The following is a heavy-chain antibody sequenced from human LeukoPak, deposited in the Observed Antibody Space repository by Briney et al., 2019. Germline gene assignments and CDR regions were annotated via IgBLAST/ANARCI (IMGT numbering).Heavy chain of an antibody. CDR2: IYYTGST. CDR1: GGAITNYY. V-gene: IGHV4-59*01. CDR3: ARDTLYYGMDV. J-gene: IGHJ6*02. Sequence: SETLSLTCGVSGGAITNYYWNWIRQAPGKGLEWLGYIYYTGSTTYNPSVKSRITISLDTSKKQISLKLRSVTAADTAVYYCARDTLYYGMDVWGQGTTVTVSS.